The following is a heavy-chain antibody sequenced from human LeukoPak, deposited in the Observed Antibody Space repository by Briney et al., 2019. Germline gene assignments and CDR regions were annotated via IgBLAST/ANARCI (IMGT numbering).Heavy chain of an antibody. CDR2: IIPIFGTA. V-gene: IGHV1-69*13. Sequence: PGASVKVSCKASGYTFTSYNINWVRQATGQGLEWMGGIIPIFGTANYAQKFQGRVTITADESTSTAYMELSSLRSEDTAVYYCARIPGPRANWYFDLWGRGTLVTVSS. CDR1: GYTFTSYN. CDR3: ARIPGPRANWYFDL. J-gene: IGHJ2*01.